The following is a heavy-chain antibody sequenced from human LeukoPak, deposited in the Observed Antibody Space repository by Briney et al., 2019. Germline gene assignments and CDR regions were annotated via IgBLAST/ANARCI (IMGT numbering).Heavy chain of an antibody. V-gene: IGHV1-18*01. CDR1: GYTFTSYG. D-gene: IGHD3-10*01. Sequence: ASVKVSCKASGYTFTSYGISWVRQAPGQGLEWMGWISAYNGNTNYAQKLQGRVTMTTDTSTSTAYMELRSLRSDDTAVYYCARDRGSGSYYKVAVAFDIWGQGTMVTVSS. J-gene: IGHJ3*02. CDR3: ARDRGSGSYYKVAVAFDI. CDR2: ISAYNGNT.